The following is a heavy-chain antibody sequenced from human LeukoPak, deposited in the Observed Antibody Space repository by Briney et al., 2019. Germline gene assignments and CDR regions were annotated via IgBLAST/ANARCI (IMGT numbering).Heavy chain of an antibody. CDR1: GFTFSDAW. Sequence: GGSLRLSCVGSGFTFSDAWMSWVRQAPGKGLEWVGRIKSKSDGGTIDYAAPVKGRFTISRDDSRNTLYLQMNSLKTEDTAVRYCTTRRQDGWWGQGTLVTVS. CDR2: IKSKSDGGTI. V-gene: IGHV3-15*01. J-gene: IGHJ4*02. D-gene: IGHD2-15*01. CDR3: TTRRQDGW.